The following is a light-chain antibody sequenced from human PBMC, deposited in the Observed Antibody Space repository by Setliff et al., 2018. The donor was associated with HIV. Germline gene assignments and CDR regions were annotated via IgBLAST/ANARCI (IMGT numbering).Light chain of an antibody. V-gene: IGLV2-14*01. CDR2: DVS. CDR1: SSDVGGYNY. J-gene: IGLJ2*01. CDR3: SSYASSSSVV. Sequence: QSALPQPASVSGSPGQSITISCTGTSSDVGGYNYVSWYQQHPGKAPKLMMYDVSKRPSGVSNRFSGSKSGNTASLTISGLQAEDESDYYCSSYASSSSVVFGGGTKVTVL.